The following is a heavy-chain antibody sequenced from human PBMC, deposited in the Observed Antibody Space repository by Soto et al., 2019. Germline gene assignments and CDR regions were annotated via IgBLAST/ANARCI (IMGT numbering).Heavy chain of an antibody. Sequence: QVQLQESGPGLVKPSQTLSLTCTVSGGSISSGGYYWSWIRQHPGKGLEWIGYIYYSGSTYYNPSLKSRVTISVDTSKNQFSLKLSSVTAADTAVYYCARLSDCSSTSCYHFGMDVWGQGPTVTVSS. J-gene: IGHJ6*02. D-gene: IGHD2-2*01. CDR1: GGSISSGGYY. V-gene: IGHV4-31*03. CDR2: IYYSGST. CDR3: ARLSDCSSTSCYHFGMDV.